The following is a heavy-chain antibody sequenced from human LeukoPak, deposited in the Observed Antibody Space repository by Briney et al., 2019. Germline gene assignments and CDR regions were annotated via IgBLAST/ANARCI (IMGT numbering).Heavy chain of an antibody. D-gene: IGHD4-17*01. Sequence: HAGGSLRLSCAASGFTFTIYWMSWVRQAPGKGLEWVANINQDGSEKYYVDSVKGRFTISRDNAKNSLYLQMNSLRAEDTAVYYCARGYGDYIDYWGQGTLVTVSS. J-gene: IGHJ4*02. CDR3: ARGYGDYIDY. CDR1: GFTFTIYW. V-gene: IGHV3-7*01. CDR2: INQDGSEK.